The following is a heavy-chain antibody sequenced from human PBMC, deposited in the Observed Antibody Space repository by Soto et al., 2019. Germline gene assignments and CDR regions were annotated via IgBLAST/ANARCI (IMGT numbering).Heavy chain of an antibody. CDR3: ASEYSSSMYYGYYGMDV. CDR2: IYYSGST. D-gene: IGHD6-6*01. J-gene: IGHJ6*02. CDR1: GGSISSSSYY. Sequence: SETLSLTCTVSGGSISSSSYYWGWIRQPPGKGLEWIGSIYYSGSTYYNPSLKSRVTISVDTSKNQFSLKLSSVTAADTAVYYCASEYSSSMYYGYYGMDVWGQGTTVTVSS. V-gene: IGHV4-39*01.